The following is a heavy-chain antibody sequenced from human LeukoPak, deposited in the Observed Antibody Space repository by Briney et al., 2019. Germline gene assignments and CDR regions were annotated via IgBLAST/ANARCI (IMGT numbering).Heavy chain of an antibody. CDR1: GGTISSSNW. V-gene: IGHV4-4*02. CDR2: IYHSGST. J-gene: IGHJ6*02. Sequence: SETLSLTCAVSGGTISSSNWWSWVRQPPGKGLEWIGEIYHSGSTNYNPSLKSRVTISVDKSKNQFSLKLSSVTAADTAVYYCASTLWGHQPDYYYYGMDVWGQGTTVTVSS. D-gene: IGHD2-2*01. CDR3: ASTLWGHQPDYYYYGMDV.